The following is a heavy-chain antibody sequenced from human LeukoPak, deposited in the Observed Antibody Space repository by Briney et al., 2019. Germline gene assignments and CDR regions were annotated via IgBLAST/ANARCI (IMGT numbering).Heavy chain of an antibody. J-gene: IGHJ5*02. D-gene: IGHD3-16*01. Sequence: SETLSLTCTVSGGSISSYYWSWIRQPPGKGLEWIGYIYTSGSTNYNPSLKSRVTISVDTSKNQFSLKLSSVTAADTAVYYCVRHSPPLYDPSGWFDPWGQGTLVTVSS. CDR3: VRHSPPLYDPSGWFDP. V-gene: IGHV4-4*09. CDR2: IYTSGST. CDR1: GGSISSYY.